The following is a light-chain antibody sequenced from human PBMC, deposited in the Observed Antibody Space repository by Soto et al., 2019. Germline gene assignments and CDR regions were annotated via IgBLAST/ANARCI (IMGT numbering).Light chain of an antibody. V-gene: IGKV3-20*01. Sequence: ENVLTQSPGTLSLSPGERATLSCRASQTIYNSYLAWYQQKPGQAPRPLIYGASSRATGIPDRFSGSGSGTDFTLTINRLESEDFAVYFCQQYDSSPRTFGQGTKVESK. J-gene: IGKJ1*01. CDR1: QTIYNSY. CDR3: QQYDSSPRT. CDR2: GAS.